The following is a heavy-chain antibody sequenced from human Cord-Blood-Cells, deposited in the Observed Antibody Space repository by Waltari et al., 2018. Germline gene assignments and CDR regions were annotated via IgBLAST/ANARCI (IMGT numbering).Heavy chain of an antibody. D-gene: IGHD6-6*01. CDR2: IIPIFGTA. V-gene: IGHV1-69*12. Sequence: QVQLVQSGAEVKKPGSSVKVSCKASGGTFSSYAISWVRQAPGQWLEWMGGIIPIFGTANYAQKFHGRVTITADESTSTAHMELSSLRSEDTAVYYCARVGIAAQNWYFDLWGRGTLVTVSS. J-gene: IGHJ2*01. CDR1: GGTFSSYA. CDR3: ARVGIAAQNWYFDL.